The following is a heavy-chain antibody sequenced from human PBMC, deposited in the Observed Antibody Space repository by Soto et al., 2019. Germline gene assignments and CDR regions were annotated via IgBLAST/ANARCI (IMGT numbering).Heavy chain of an antibody. V-gene: IGHV3-23*01. CDR3: AKVRWNYGYYFDY. CDR2: ITDNGSST. CDR1: RFTSSSYA. Sequence: GGSLRLSCAASRFTSSSYAMTWVRQAPGKGLEWVAAITDNGSSTYYADSVKGRFTISRDNSKNTLYLQMNSLRAEDTAVYYCAKVRWNYGYYFDYWGQGTLVTVSS. J-gene: IGHJ4*02. D-gene: IGHD1-7*01.